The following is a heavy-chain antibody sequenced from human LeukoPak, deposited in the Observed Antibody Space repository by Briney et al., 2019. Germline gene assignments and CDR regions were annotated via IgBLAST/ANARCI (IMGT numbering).Heavy chain of an antibody. D-gene: IGHD2-15*01. CDR2: ISGSGGST. V-gene: IGHV3-23*01. J-gene: IGHJ4*02. Sequence: GGSLRLSCAASGFTFSSYAMSWVRQAPGKGPEWVSAISGSGGSTYYADSVKGRFTISRDNSKNTLYLQMNSLRAEDTAVYYCAKSPNVGYCSGGSCYFDYWGQGTLVTVSS. CDR1: GFTFSSYA. CDR3: AKSPNVGYCSGGSCYFDY.